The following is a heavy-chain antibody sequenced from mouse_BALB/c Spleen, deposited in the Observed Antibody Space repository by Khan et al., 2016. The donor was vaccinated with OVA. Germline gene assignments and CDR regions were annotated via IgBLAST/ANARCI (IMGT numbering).Heavy chain of an antibody. J-gene: IGHJ2*01. Sequence: EVQLQQSGAELVKPAASLKLSCTASGYNIKDIYIHWVKQRPEKGLERIRRTDPANGNTKYDPKFQGKATITADTSYNTAYLPLSSLTSEDTAVYYCRIATINAWGQGTTLTVSS. CDR3: RIATINA. CDR1: GYNIKDIY. CDR2: TDPANGNT. V-gene: IGHV14-3*02.